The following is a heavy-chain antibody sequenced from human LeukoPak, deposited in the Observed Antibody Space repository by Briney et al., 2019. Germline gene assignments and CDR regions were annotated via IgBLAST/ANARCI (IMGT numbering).Heavy chain of an antibody. J-gene: IGHJ5*02. V-gene: IGHV3-11*04. CDR1: GFTFSDYY. CDR2: INYSGSTM. D-gene: IGHD1-26*01. CDR3: ARRGELLRDNWLDP. Sequence: GGSLRLSCAASGFTFSDYYMSWIRQAPGKGLEWVSYINYSGSTMYYADSVKGRFTISRDNAKNSLYLQMNSLRVEDMAVYYCARRGELLRDNWLDPWGQGALVTVSS.